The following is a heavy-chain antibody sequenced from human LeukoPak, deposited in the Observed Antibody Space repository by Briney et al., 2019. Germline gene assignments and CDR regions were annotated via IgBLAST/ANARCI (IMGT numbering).Heavy chain of an antibody. D-gene: IGHD3-3*01. Sequence: SVKVSCKASGGAFSSYTISWVRQAPGQGLEWMGRIIPILGIANYAQKFQGRVTITADKSTSTAYMELSSLRSEDTAVYYCARARKDYDFWSGYSPFDYWGQGTLVTVPS. CDR2: IIPILGIA. V-gene: IGHV1-69*02. J-gene: IGHJ4*02. CDR3: ARARKDYDFWSGYSPFDY. CDR1: GGAFSSYT.